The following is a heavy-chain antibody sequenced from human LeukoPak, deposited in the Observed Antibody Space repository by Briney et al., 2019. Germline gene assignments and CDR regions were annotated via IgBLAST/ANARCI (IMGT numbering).Heavy chain of an antibody. CDR3: ARFAVPAARLYYLDY. CDR2: ISGSGGST. Sequence: GGSLRLSCAASGFTFSSYAMSWVRQAPGKGLEWVSHISGSGGSTYYADSVKGRFTISRDNAKNSLYLQMNSLRAEDTAVYYCARFAVPAARLYYLDYWGQGTLVTVSS. D-gene: IGHD2-2*01. CDR1: GFTFSSYA. V-gene: IGHV3-23*01. J-gene: IGHJ4*02.